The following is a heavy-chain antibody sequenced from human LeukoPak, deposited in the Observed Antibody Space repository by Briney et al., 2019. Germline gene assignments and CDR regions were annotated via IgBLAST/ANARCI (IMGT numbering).Heavy chain of an antibody. D-gene: IGHD5-24*01. Sequence: GGSLRLSCAASGFTVSRNYMSWVRQAPGKGLEWVSVIYSGGRTYYADSVKGRFTISRDDSKNTLYLQMNSLKTEDTAVYYCTTDGVEMATSFDYWGQGTLVTVSS. J-gene: IGHJ4*02. CDR1: GFTVSRNY. CDR3: TTDGVEMATSFDY. V-gene: IGHV3-66*01. CDR2: IYSGGRT.